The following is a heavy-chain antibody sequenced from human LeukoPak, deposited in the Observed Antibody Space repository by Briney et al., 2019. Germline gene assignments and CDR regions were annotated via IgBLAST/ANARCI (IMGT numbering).Heavy chain of an antibody. J-gene: IGHJ4*02. V-gene: IGHV3-53*01. CDR2: IYSGGSI. Sequence: GGSLRLSCAASGFTVSSNYMSWVRQAPGKGLEWVSVIYSGGSIYYADSVKGRFTISRDNSKNTLFLQMNSLRAEGTAVYYCARSWYSGSYYDYWGQGTLVTVSS. D-gene: IGHD1-26*01. CDR3: ARSWYSGSYYDY. CDR1: GFTVSSNY.